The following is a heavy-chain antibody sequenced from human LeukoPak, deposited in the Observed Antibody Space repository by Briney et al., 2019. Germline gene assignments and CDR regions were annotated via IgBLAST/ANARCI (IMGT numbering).Heavy chain of an antibody. CDR1: GFSFSTYS. CDR3: ARDSVLYCGGDCYPWYFDY. J-gene: IGHJ4*02. CDR2: ISSSSSTI. D-gene: IGHD2-21*02. V-gene: IGHV3-48*04. Sequence: PWGSLRLSCAASGFSFSTYSMNWVRQAPGKGLEWLSYISSSSSTIYYADSMKGRFTISRDNAKNSLYLQMNSLRAEDTAVYYCARDSVLYCGGDCYPWYFDYWGQGTLVTVSS.